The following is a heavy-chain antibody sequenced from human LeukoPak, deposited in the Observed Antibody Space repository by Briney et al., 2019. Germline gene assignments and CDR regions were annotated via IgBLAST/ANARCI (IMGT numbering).Heavy chain of an antibody. Sequence: SETLSLTCAVYGGSFSGYYWSWIRQPPGKGLEWIGEINHSGSTNYNPSLKSRVTISVDTSKNQFSLKLSSVTAADTAVYFCARDRYYYDSSGYSLFDYWGQGTLVTVSS. CDR3: ARDRYYYDSSGYSLFDY. CDR2: INHSGST. CDR1: GGSFSGYY. J-gene: IGHJ4*02. V-gene: IGHV4-34*01. D-gene: IGHD3-22*01.